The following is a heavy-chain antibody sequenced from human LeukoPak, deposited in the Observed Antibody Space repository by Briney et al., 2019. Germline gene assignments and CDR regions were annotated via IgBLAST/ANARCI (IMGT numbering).Heavy chain of an antibody. J-gene: IGHJ2*01. D-gene: IGHD4-23*01. V-gene: IGHV4-59*01. CDR2: IYYSGST. CDR3: ARDADYGDNPHWYFDL. CDR1: GGSISSYY. Sequence: SETLSLTCTVSGGSISSYYWSWIRQPPGKGLEWIGYIYYSGSTNYNPSLKSRVTISVDTSKNQFSLKLSSVTAADTAVYYCARDADYGDNPHWYFDLWGRGTLVTVSS.